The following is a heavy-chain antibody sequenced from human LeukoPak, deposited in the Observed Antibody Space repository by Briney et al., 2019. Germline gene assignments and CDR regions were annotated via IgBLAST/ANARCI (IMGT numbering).Heavy chain of an antibody. J-gene: IGHJ5*02. CDR3: AKKRWVTMVRGASNWLDP. CDR1: GFIFSSYA. D-gene: IGHD3-10*01. Sequence: GGSLRLSCAGSGFIFSSYAMSWVRQAPGKGLEWVSAISGSGGNTYYADSVKGRFTISRDNSKNTLYLQMNSLRVEDTAVYYCAKKRWVTMVRGASNWLDPWGQGTLVTVSS. CDR2: ISGSGGNT. V-gene: IGHV3-23*01.